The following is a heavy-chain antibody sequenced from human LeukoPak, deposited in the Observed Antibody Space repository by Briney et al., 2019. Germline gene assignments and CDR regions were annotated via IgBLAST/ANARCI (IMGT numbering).Heavy chain of an antibody. CDR1: GFTFSSYW. V-gene: IGHV3-7*01. J-gene: IGHJ6*02. D-gene: IGHD2-2*01. CDR3: ARELIYCSSTSCSYSYYYYGMDV. Sequence: PGGSLRLSCAASGFTFSSYWMSWVRQAPGKGLEWVANIKQDGSEKYYVDSVKGRFTISRDNAKNSLYLQMNSLRAEDTAVYYCARELIYCSSTSCSYSYYYYGMDVWGQGTTVTVS. CDR2: IKQDGSEK.